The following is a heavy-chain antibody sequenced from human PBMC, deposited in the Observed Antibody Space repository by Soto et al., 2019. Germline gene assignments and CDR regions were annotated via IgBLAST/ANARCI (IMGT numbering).Heavy chain of an antibody. CDR3: AREYYDILTGYYAAFDI. V-gene: IGHV4-39*02. D-gene: IGHD3-9*01. CDR2: IYYSGST. CDR1: GGSISSSSYY. Sequence: PSETLSLTCTVSGGSISSSSYYWGWIRQPPGKGLEWIGSIYYSGSTYYNPSLKSRVTISVDTSKNQFSLKLSSVTAADTAVYYCAREYYDILTGYYAAFDIWGQGTMVTVSS. J-gene: IGHJ3*02.